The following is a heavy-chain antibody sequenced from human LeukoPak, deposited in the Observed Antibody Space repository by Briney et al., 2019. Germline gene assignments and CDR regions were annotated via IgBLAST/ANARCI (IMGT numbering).Heavy chain of an antibody. D-gene: IGHD3-10*01. V-gene: IGHV3-7*01. CDR1: GFTFSSYW. CDR3: ARSYTMVRGVIDYYYYMDV. CDR2: IKQDGSEK. J-gene: IGHJ6*03. Sequence: PGGSLRLSCAASGFTFSSYWMSWVRQAPGKGLEWVANIKQDGSEKYYVDSVKGRFTISRDNAKNSLYLQMNSLRAEDTAVYYCARSYTMVRGVIDYYYYMDVWGKGTTVTISS.